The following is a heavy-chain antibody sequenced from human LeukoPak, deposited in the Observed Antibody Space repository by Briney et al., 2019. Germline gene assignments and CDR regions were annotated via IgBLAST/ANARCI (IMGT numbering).Heavy chain of an antibody. CDR3: ARPDTSSLSPEGFDY. CDR2: IKQDGSEK. CDR1: GFTFSSYW. V-gene: IGHV3-7*01. D-gene: IGHD6-13*01. Sequence: GGSLRLSCAAFGFTFSSYWMTWVRQAPGKGLEWVANIKQDGSEKYYVDSVKGRFTISRDNAKNSLYLQMNSLRAEDTAVYFCARPDTSSLSPEGFDYWGQGILVTVSS. J-gene: IGHJ4*02.